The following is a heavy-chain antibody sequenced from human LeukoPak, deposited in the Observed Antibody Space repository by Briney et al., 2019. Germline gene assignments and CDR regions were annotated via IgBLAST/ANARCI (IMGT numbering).Heavy chain of an antibody. J-gene: IGHJ6*03. CDR2: ITGGTTYT. Sequence: GGSLRLSCAASGFTLSDYAVTWVRQAPGKGLEWVSRITGGTTYTYYADSMKGRFTISRDTSKNTLYLQMSSLRAEDTAVYYCAKGPLSSRNYSMYVWGKRATVTASS. D-gene: IGHD3-10*01. CDR3: AKGPLSSRNYSMYV. V-gene: IGHV3-23*01. CDR1: GFTLSDYA.